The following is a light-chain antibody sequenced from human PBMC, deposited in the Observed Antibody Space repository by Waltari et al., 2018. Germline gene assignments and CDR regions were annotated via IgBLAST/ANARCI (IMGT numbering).Light chain of an antibody. CDR1: SRDIGGYTY. CDR2: DVN. CDR3: CSYAGTNTVV. Sequence: QSALTQPASVSASPGQSITISCTWTSRDIGGYTYSPWYQQHPGKAPKLMIYDVNKRPSEVSNRFSGSKSGNTASLTISGLQAGDEADYYCCSYAGTNTVVFGGGTKLTVL. J-gene: IGLJ2*01. V-gene: IGLV2-23*02.